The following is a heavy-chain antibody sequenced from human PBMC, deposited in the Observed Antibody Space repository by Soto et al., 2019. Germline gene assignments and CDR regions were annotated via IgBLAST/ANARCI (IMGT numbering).Heavy chain of an antibody. CDR2: IIPIFGTA. D-gene: IGHD5-18*01. Sequence: XYAISWVRQAPGQGLEWMGGIIPIFGTANYAQKFQGRVTITADESTSTAYMELSSLRSEDTAVYYCARSSGYSYEMFDYWGQGTLVTVSS. J-gene: IGHJ4*02. CDR1: XYA. CDR3: ARSSGYSYEMFDY. V-gene: IGHV1-69*01.